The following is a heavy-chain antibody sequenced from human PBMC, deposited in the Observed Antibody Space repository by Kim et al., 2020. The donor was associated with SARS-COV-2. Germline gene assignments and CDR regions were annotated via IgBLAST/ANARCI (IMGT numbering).Heavy chain of an antibody. D-gene: IGHD2-2*03. J-gene: IGHJ4*02. Sequence: GGSLRLSCTTSGFTFTGYAMSWVRQAPGKGLEWVSSIVGSDGTTYYVDSVKGRFTISRDNSKNTLYLQMNSLRADDTAVYNFRKGGWGWIWDHWGQGT. V-gene: IGHV3-23*01. CDR3: RKGGWGWIWDH. CDR1: GFTFTGYA. CDR2: IVGSDGTT.